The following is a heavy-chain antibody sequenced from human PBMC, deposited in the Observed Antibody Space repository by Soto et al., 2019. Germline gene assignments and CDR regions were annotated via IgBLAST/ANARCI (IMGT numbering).Heavy chain of an antibody. V-gene: IGHV4-34*01. D-gene: IGHD3-10*01. CDR2: INHSGST. CDR3: ARGGSYGSGSYYRYYYYYGMDV. Sequence: KSSETLSLTCAVYGGSFSGYYWSWIRQPPGKGLEWIGEINHSGSTNYNPSLKSRVTISVDTSKNQFSLKLSSVTAADTAVYYCARGGSYGSGSYYRYYYYYGMDVWGQGTTVTVSS. J-gene: IGHJ6*02. CDR1: GGSFSGYY.